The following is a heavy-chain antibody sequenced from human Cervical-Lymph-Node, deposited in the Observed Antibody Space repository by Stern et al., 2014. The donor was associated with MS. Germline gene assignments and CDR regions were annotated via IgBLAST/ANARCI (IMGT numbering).Heavy chain of an antibody. V-gene: IGHV3-21*01. CDR2: ISQRGDTI. CDR3: ASTDGWFDR. D-gene: IGHD5-24*01. J-gene: IGHJ5*02. Sequence: EVQLVESGGGLVTPGGSLRLSCAASGFNFRTSSMNWVRQAPGQGLEWVSFISQRGDTIKIADPVKGRFTISRDNAKNSLYLQLNSLRVEDTAVYFCASTDGWFDRWGQGTLVTVSS. CDR1: GFNFRTSS.